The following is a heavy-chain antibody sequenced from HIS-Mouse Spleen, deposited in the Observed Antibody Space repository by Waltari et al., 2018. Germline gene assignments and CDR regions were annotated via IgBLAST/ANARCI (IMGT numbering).Heavy chain of an antibody. CDR3: AREFGLLPPISSRDYDAFDI. D-gene: IGHD3-10*01. V-gene: IGHV4-39*07. J-gene: IGHJ3*02. Sequence: QLQLQESGPGLVKPSETLSLTCTVHGGSISSSSYYWGWIRQPPGKGLEWIVSIYYSGSTYYNPSLKSRVTISVDTSKNQFSLKLSSVTAADTAVYYCAREFGLLPPISSRDYDAFDIWGQGTMVTVSS. CDR1: GGSISSSSYY. CDR2: IYYSGST.